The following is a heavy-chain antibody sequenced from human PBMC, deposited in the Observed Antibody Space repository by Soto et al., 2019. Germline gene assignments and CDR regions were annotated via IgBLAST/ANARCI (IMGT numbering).Heavy chain of an antibody. D-gene: IGHD4-17*01. CDR2: MWFDGSKQ. V-gene: IGHV3-33*01. CDR3: AREPGVTNYYFDY. Sequence: QVQLVESGGGVVQPGRSLRLSCVTSGFSFSRYGFHWVRQAPGKGLEWVAVMWFDGSKQYYVDSVKGRFTISRDNSKNTLYLQMNSLRADDTAVYYCAREPGVTNYYFDYWGQGALVTVSS. CDR1: GFSFSRYG. J-gene: IGHJ4*02.